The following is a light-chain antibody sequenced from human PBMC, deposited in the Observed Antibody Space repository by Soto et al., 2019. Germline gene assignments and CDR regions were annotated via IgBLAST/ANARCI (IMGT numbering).Light chain of an antibody. J-gene: IGKJ1*01. CDR2: GAS. CDR3: QQYNNWPPRT. Sequence: EIVMTQSPATLSVSPGERATLSCRASQSVSSNLAWYQQNPGQAPRLLIYGASTRATGIPARLSGSGSGTELTLTISSLKSEDFAVYYCQQYNNWPPRTFGQGTKVEIK. CDR1: QSVSSN. V-gene: IGKV3-15*01.